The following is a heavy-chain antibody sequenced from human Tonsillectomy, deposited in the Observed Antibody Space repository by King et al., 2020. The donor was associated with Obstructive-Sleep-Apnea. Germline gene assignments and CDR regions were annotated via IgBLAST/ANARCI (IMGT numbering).Heavy chain of an antibody. CDR2: ISYDGSNK. V-gene: IGHV3-30*18. Sequence: VQLVESGGGVVQPGRSLRLSCAASGFTFSSYGMHWVRQAPGKGLEWVAVISYDGSNKYYADSVKGRFTISRDNSKNTLYLQMNSLRAEDTAVYYCAKDGEVVYYYDSSGYYSENDWGQGTLVTVSS. J-gene: IGHJ4*02. CDR1: GFTFSSYG. D-gene: IGHD3-22*01. CDR3: AKDGEVVYYYDSSGYYSEND.